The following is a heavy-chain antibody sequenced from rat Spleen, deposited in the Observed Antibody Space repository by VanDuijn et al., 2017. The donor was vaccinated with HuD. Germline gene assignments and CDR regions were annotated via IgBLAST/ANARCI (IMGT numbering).Heavy chain of an antibody. CDR1: GFTFNNYW. J-gene: IGHJ4*01. Sequence: EVQLVESGGGLVQPGRSLKLSCVASGFTFNNYWMTWIRQAPGKGLEWVASITNTGGSTYYADSVKGRFTISRDNAKSTLYLQMNSLRSEDTATYYCTSGDYRGVMDAWGQGASVTVSS. CDR2: ITNTGGST. D-gene: IGHD1-2*01. V-gene: IGHV5-31*01. CDR3: TSGDYRGVMDA.